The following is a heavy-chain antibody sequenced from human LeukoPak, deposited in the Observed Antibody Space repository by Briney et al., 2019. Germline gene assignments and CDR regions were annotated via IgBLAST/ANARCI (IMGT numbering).Heavy chain of an antibody. CDR3: ARAPPTYFWSGYGYYYMDV. CDR1: GGSIRSGDYD. Sequence: SETLSLTCTVSGGSIRSGDYDWSWIRQPPGKGLEWIGYIYYSGSTYYNPSLKSRVTISVDTSKNQFSLKLSSVTAADTAVYYCARAPPTYFWSGYGYYYMDVWGKGTTVTVSS. D-gene: IGHD3-3*01. J-gene: IGHJ6*03. V-gene: IGHV4-30-4*08. CDR2: IYYSGST.